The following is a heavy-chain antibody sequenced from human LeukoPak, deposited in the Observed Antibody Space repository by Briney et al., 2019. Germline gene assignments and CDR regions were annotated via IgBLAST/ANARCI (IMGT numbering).Heavy chain of an antibody. D-gene: IGHD3-9*01. V-gene: IGHV4-59*01. CDR1: GGSISSYY. Sequence: SETLSLTCTVSGGSISSYYWSWIRQPPGKGLEWIGYIYYSGSTNYNPSLKSRVTISVDTSKNQFSLKLSSVTAADTAVYYCARGDYDILTGYYSGYYYYYMDVWGKGTTVTISS. CDR2: IYYSGST. CDR3: ARGDYDILTGYYSGYYYYYMDV. J-gene: IGHJ6*03.